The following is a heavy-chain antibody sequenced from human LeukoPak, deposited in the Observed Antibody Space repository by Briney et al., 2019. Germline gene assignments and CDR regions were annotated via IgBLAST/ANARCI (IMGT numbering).Heavy chain of an antibody. V-gene: IGHV3-11*06. CDR3: ARESYSSTGLDV. CDR2: ISSSSSYT. D-gene: IGHD6-19*01. Sequence: GGSLRLSCAASGFTFSDYYMSWIRQAPGKGLEWVSYISSSSSYTNYADSVKGRFNISRDNAKNSLYLQMNSLRAEDTAVYYCARESYSSTGLDVWGKGTTVTVSS. J-gene: IGHJ6*04. CDR1: GFTFSDYY.